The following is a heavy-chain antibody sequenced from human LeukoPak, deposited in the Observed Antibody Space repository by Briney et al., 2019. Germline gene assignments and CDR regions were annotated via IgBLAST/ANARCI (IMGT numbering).Heavy chain of an antibody. CDR2: IYNSGST. D-gene: IGHD3-22*01. CDR3: ARYYYDSSLRWFDP. V-gene: IGHV4-59*01. J-gene: IGHJ5*02. Sequence: SETLSLTCTVSGGSISSYYWSWIRQPPGKGLEWIGYIYNSGSTNYSPSLKSRVTISVDTSKNQFSLKLRSVTAADTAVYYCARYYYDSSLRWFDPWGQGTLVTVPS. CDR1: GGSISSYY.